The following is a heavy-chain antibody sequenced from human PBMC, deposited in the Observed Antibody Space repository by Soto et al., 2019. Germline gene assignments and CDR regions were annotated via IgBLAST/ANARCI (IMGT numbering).Heavy chain of an antibody. V-gene: IGHV2-5*01. CDR1: GFSLSTSGVG. CDR2: XXXXDDK. CDR3: IQXRCXGDCLQSYASHYYYGMDV. D-gene: IGHD2-21*02. J-gene: IGHJ6*02. Sequence: QITLKESGPTLVKPTQTLTLTCTFSGFSLSTSGVGVXXXXXXXXKALEXLALXXXXDDKRCSPSLRSRLTINTDTSKNQVXLTMXXXXPVXTXTXXXIQXRCXGDCLQSYASHYYYGMDVWGQGTTVTVSS.